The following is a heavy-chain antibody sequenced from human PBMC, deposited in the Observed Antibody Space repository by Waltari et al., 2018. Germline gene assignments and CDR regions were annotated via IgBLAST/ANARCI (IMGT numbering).Heavy chain of an antibody. J-gene: IGHJ5*02. CDR3: ASSTSGNWFDP. Sequence: QVQLQQWGAGLLKPSETLSLTCAVYGGSFSGYYWSWIRQPQGKGLEWIGEINHSGSTNYNPSLKSRVTISVDTSKNQFSLKLSSVTAADTAVYYCASSTSGNWFDPWGQGTLVTVSS. CDR1: GGSFSGYY. CDR2: INHSGST. V-gene: IGHV4-34*01. D-gene: IGHD2-2*01.